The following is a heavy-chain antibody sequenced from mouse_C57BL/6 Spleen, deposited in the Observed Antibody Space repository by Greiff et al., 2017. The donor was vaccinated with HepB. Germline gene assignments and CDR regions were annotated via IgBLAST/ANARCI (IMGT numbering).Heavy chain of an antibody. CDR2: INPSSGYT. Sequence: VQLVESGAELARPGASVKMSCKASGYTFTSYTMHWVKQRPGQGLEWIGYINPSSGYTKYNQKFKDKATLTADKSSSTAYMQLSSLTSEDSAVYYCARGDYDDYWGQGTTLTVSS. J-gene: IGHJ2*01. V-gene: IGHV1-4*01. CDR1: GYTFTSYT. D-gene: IGHD2-4*01. CDR3: ARGDYDDY.